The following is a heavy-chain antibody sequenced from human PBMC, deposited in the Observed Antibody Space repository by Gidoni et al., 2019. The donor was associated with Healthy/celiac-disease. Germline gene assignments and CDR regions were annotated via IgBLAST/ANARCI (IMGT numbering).Heavy chain of an antibody. J-gene: IGHJ5*02. Sequence: QITLKESGPTLVKPTQTLTPTCTFSWLSLSTSGVGVGWIRQPPGKALEWLALIYRDDDKRYSPSLKGRLTITKETSKNQVFLTMTNNDPVDTATYYCAHRPGFILTGYGVDPRFDPWGQGTLVTVSS. V-gene: IGHV2-5*02. CDR2: IYRDDDK. CDR3: AHRPGFILTGYGVDPRFDP. D-gene: IGHD3-9*01. CDR1: WLSLSTSGVG.